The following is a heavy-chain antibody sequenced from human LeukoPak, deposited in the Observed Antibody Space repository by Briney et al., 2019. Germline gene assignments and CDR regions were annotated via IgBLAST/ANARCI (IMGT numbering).Heavy chain of an antibody. Sequence: SVKVSCKASGGTFSSYAISWVRQAPGQGLEWMGRIIPIFGTANYAQKFQGRVTITTDESTSTAYMELSSLRSEDTAVYYCASKSVTPKGEYFDYWGQGTLVTVSS. CDR1: GGTFSSYA. D-gene: IGHD4-17*01. CDR2: IIPIFGTA. CDR3: ASKSVTPKGEYFDY. V-gene: IGHV1-69*05. J-gene: IGHJ4*02.